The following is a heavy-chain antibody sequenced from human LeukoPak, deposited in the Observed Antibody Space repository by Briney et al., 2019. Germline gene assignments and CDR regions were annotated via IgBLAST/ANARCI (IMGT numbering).Heavy chain of an antibody. Sequence: KSSETLSLTCAVYGGSFSGYYWSWIRQPPGKGLEWIGEINHSGSTNYNPSLKSRVTISVDTSKNQFSLKLSSVTAADTAVYYCARGREGIRTPPYYYYGMDAWGQGTTVTVSS. V-gene: IGHV4-34*01. CDR3: ARGREGIRTPPYYYYGMDA. D-gene: IGHD1-26*01. CDR1: GGSFSGYY. CDR2: INHSGST. J-gene: IGHJ6*02.